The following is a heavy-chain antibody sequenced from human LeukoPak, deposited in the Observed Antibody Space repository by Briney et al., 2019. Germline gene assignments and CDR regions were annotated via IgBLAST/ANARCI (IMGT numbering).Heavy chain of an antibody. Sequence: ASVKVSCKASGYTFTSYGISWVRQAPGQGLEWMGWISAYNGNTNYAQKLQGRVTMTTDTSTSTAYMELSNLRSEDTAVYYCARRLAAAGYLPDYWGQGTLVTVSS. J-gene: IGHJ4*02. CDR2: ISAYNGNT. V-gene: IGHV1-18*01. CDR1: GYTFTSYG. CDR3: ARRLAAAGYLPDY. D-gene: IGHD6-13*01.